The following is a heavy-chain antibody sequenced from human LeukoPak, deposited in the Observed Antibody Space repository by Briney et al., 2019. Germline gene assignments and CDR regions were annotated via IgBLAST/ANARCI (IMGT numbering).Heavy chain of an antibody. J-gene: IGHJ4*02. D-gene: IGHD1-1*01. CDR2: IYYSGST. Sequence: SETLSLTCTVSGGSSSTYYWSWIRQPPGKGLEWIGYIYYSGSTKYNPSIKSRVTISVDTSKNQFSLKLSSVTAEDTAVYYCAKLQVADEANFDYWGQGTLVTVSS. V-gene: IGHV4-59*01. CDR1: GGSSSTYY. CDR3: AKLQVADEANFDY.